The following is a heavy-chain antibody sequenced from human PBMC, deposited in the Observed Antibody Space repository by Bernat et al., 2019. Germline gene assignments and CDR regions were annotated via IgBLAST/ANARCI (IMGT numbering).Heavy chain of an antibody. Sequence: EVQLVESGGGLVQPGGSLRLSCAASGFAFSTSDMHWVRQAPGKRLEWVSFISSSSSTIYYTDSVKGRFTISRDNGKNSLFLQMSSLRAEDTAVYYCAGDGKRRSNNGYDFEYWGQGTLVTVSS. CDR1: GFAFSTSD. V-gene: IGHV3-48*01. CDR2: ISSSSSTI. J-gene: IGHJ4*02. CDR3: AGDGKRRSNNGYDFEY. D-gene: IGHD2-8*01.